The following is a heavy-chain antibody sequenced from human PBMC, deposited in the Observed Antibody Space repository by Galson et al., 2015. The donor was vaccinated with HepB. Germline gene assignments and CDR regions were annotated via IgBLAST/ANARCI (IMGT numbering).Heavy chain of an antibody. Sequence: PLRVSCVASGFTFSSYWMRWARQAPGKGLEWVANIKQDGSEKYYADSVKGRFTISRDKAKNSLYLQMNSLRAEDTAVYYCARDLAYCGGDCYPGAFDIWGQGTMVTVSS. CDR1: GFTFSSYW. CDR2: IKQDGSEK. CDR3: ARDLAYCGGDCYPGAFDI. D-gene: IGHD2-21*02. J-gene: IGHJ3*02. V-gene: IGHV3-7*03.